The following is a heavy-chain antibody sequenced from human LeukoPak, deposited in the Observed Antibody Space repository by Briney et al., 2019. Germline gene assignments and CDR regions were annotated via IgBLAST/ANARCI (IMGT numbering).Heavy chain of an antibody. D-gene: IGHD3-16*01. Sequence: TSETLSLTCAVYGGSFSGYYWSWIRQPPGKGLEWIGEINHSGSTNYNPSLKSRLTISVDTSKNQFSLKLSSVTAADTAVYYCARDRSFWGGTDYWGQGTLVTVSS. J-gene: IGHJ4*02. V-gene: IGHV4-34*01. CDR3: ARDRSFWGGTDY. CDR1: GGSFSGYY. CDR2: INHSGST.